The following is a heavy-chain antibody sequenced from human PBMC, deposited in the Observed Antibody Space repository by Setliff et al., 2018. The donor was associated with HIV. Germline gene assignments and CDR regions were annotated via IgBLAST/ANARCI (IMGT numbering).Heavy chain of an antibody. CDR3: AIHRWLVVAFDI. D-gene: IGHD6-19*01. CDR2: IYHSGST. Sequence: PSETLSLTCAVSGYSISSGYYWGWIRQPTGKGLEWIGSIYHSGSTYYNPSLKSRVTISVDTSKNQFSLKLSSVTAADTAVYYCAIHRWLVVAFDIWGQGTMVTVSS. V-gene: IGHV4-38-2*01. J-gene: IGHJ3*02. CDR1: GYSISSGYY.